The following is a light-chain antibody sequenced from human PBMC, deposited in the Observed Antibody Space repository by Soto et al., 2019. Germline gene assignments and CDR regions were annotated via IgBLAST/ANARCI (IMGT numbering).Light chain of an antibody. CDR1: QSIKNY. Sequence: DIRMTQSPSSLSASVGDRVTITCRASQSIKNYVNWYQQKPGKAPKLLIYAASSLQSGVPSRFSGSGYGTDFTLTISSLQPEDLATYYWQQSYSTDMYTFGQGTKLEIK. CDR3: QQSYSTDMYT. V-gene: IGKV1-39*01. CDR2: AAS. J-gene: IGKJ2*01.